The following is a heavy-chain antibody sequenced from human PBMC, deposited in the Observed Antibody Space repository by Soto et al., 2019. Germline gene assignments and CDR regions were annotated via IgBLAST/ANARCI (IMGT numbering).Heavy chain of an antibody. CDR1: GGSISSSSYY. V-gene: IGHV4-39*01. J-gene: IGHJ4*02. CDR3: ARIRNYYDSSGYPDY. D-gene: IGHD3-22*01. CDR2: IYYSGST. Sequence: QLQLQESGPGLVKPSETLSLTCTVSGGSISSSSYYWGWIRQPPGKGLEWIGSIYYSGSTYYNPSLKSRVTISVDTSKNQFSLKLSSVTAADTAVYYCARIRNYYDSSGYPDYWGQGTLVTVSS.